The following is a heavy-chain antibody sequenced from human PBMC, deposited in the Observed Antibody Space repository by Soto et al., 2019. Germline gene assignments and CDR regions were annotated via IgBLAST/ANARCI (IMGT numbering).Heavy chain of an antibody. CDR2: IWYDGSNK. CDR3: ARDLYGGQQLANYYYCGMDV. Sequence: QVQLVESGGGVVQPGRSLRLSCAASGFTFSSYGMHWVRQAPGKGLEWVAVIWYDGSNKYYADSVKGRFTISRDNSKNTLYLQMNSLRAEDTAVYYCARDLYGGQQLANYYYCGMDVWGQGTTVTVSS. J-gene: IGHJ6*02. V-gene: IGHV3-33*01. D-gene: IGHD6-13*01. CDR1: GFTFSSYG.